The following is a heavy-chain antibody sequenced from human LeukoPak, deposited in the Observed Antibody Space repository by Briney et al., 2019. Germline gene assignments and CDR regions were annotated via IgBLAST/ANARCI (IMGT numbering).Heavy chain of an antibody. CDR3: AREGPNASLRYFDWFTGPDYYYGMDV. D-gene: IGHD3-9*01. V-gene: IGHV3-33*01. Sequence: PGGSLRLSCAASGFTFSSYGMHWVRQAPGKGLEWVAVIWYDGSNEYYADSVKGRFTISRDNSKNTLYLQMSSLRAEDTAVYYCAREGPNASLRYFDWFTGPDYYYGMDVWGQGTTVTVSS. CDR2: IWYDGSNE. CDR1: GFTFSSYG. J-gene: IGHJ6*02.